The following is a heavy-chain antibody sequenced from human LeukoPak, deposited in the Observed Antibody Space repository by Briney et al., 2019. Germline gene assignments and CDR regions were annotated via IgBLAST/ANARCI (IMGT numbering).Heavy chain of an antibody. CDR1: GFTFSSYW. V-gene: IGHV3-23*01. CDR2: ISGSGGST. Sequence: GGSLRLSCAASGFTFSSYWMSWVRQAPGRGLEWVSAISGSGGSTYYADSVKGRLTIPRDNSKNTLYLQMNSLRAEDTAVYYCAKDKGRYFDWLFQYYFDYWGQGTLVTVSS. CDR3: AKDKGRYFDWLFQYYFDY. D-gene: IGHD3-9*01. J-gene: IGHJ4*02.